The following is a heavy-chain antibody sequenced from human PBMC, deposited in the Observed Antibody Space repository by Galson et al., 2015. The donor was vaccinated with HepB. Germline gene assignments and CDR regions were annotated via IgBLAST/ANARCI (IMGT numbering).Heavy chain of an antibody. CDR1: EFTFSSSG. D-gene: IGHD2-15*01. CDR3: ARRGSGQSFDS. V-gene: IGHV3-48*01. J-gene: IGHJ4*02. CDR2: ISPGGSTI. Sequence: SLRLSCAASEFTFSSSGMSWVRQAPGKGLEWVSYISPGGSTIPYADSVRGRFTISRDNAKNSLYLQMDSLRVEDTAVYYCARRGSGQSFDSWGQGTLVTVSS.